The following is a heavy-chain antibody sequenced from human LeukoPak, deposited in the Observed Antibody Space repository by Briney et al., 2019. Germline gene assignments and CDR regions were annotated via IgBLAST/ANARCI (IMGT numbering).Heavy chain of an antibody. V-gene: IGHV1-69*13. D-gene: IGHD5-12*01. CDR3: ARVVPTTLMNYFDY. CDR1: GGTFSSYA. J-gene: IGHJ4*02. CDR2: IIPIFGTA. Sequence: SVKVSCKASGGTFSSYAISWVRQAPGQGLEWMGGIIPIFGTANYAQKFQGRVTITADESTSTAYMELSSLRAADTAVYYCARVVPTTLMNYFDYWGQGTRVTVSS.